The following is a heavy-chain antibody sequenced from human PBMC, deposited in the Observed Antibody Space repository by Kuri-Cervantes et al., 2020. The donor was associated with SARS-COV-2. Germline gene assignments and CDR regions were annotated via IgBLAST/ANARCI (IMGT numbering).Heavy chain of an antibody. J-gene: IGHJ2*01. CDR1: GYTFTGYY. V-gene: IGHV1-8*03. CDR2: VNPNSGNT. D-gene: IGHD2-2*01. CDR3: ARGRKYCSSTSCYTVWYFDP. Sequence: ASVKVSCKASGYTFTGYYMHWVRQATGQGLEWMGWVNPNSGNTGYAQKFQGRVTITRNTSISTAYMELSSLRSEDTAVYYCARGRKYCSSTSCYTVWYFDPWGRGTLVTVSS.